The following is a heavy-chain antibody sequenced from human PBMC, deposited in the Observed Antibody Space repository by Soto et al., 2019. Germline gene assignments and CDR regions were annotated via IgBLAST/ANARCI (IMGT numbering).Heavy chain of an antibody. Sequence: PSETLSLTCAVSGGSFSGYYWSWIRQPPGKGLEWIGEINHSGSTNYNPSLKSRVTISVDTSKNQFSLKLSSVTAADTAVYYCARNLSGYSSGAIGYWGQGTLVTVSS. V-gene: IGHV4-34*01. CDR1: GGSFSGYY. CDR2: INHSGST. J-gene: IGHJ4*02. D-gene: IGHD6-19*01. CDR3: ARNLSGYSSGAIGY.